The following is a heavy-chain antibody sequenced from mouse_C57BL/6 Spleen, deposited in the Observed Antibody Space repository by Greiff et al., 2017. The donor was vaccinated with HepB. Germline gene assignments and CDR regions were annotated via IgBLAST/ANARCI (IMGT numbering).Heavy chain of an antibody. D-gene: IGHD4-1*01. CDR1: GYTFTDYY. J-gene: IGHJ4*01. Sequence: EVKLQQSGPVLVKPGASVKMSCKASGYTFTDYYMNWVKQSHGKSLEWIGVINPYNGGTSYNQKFKGKATLTVDKSSSTAYMELTIRTAEDSAVYYCARKLGRAYAMYYWGQGTSVTASS. CDR3: ARKLGRAYAMYY. CDR2: INPYNGGT. V-gene: IGHV1-19*01.